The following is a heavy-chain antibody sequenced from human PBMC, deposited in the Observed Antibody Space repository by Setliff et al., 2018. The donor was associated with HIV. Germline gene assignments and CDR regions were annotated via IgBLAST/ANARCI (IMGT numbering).Heavy chain of an antibody. D-gene: IGHD3-10*01. Sequence: GASVKVSCKASGYTFTAYYIHWVRKAPGQGLEWMGWINPYSGGTNYAQNFQGWVTMTRDTSITTAYMELSRLTSDDTALYFCVREVRAAYKGPLWFGQSDPRPDTFDIWGQGTMVTVSS. CDR1: GYTFTAYY. CDR3: VREVRAAYKGPLWFGQSDPRPDTFDI. CDR2: INPYSGGT. V-gene: IGHV1-2*04. J-gene: IGHJ3*02.